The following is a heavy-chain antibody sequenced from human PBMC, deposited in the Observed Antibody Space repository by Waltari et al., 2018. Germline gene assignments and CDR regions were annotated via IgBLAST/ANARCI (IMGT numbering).Heavy chain of an antibody. Sequence: QVQLVESGGGVVQPGGSMRLSCAASGFTFSSYGLHWVRQAPAEGLEWVAFIRYDGSNKYYADSVKGRFTISRDNSKNTLYLQMNSLRAEDTAVYYCADQVRSGYDLHGGPFDYWGQGTLVTVSS. D-gene: IGHD5-12*01. CDR3: ADQVRSGYDLHGGPFDY. CDR2: IRYDGSNK. J-gene: IGHJ4*02. V-gene: IGHV3-30*02. CDR1: GFTFSSYG.